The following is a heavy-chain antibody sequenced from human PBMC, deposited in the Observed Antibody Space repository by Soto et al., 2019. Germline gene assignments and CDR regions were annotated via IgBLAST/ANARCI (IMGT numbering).Heavy chain of an antibody. CDR1: GLTVSGKKY. CDR3: ATWHLQEHAYAV. D-gene: IGHD4-4*01. Sequence: DVQLVESGGGLIQPGGSLRLSCAVSGLTVSGKKYVAWVRQAPGKGLEWVSGFYDLDGTYYADSLKGRFTTSGDSSRTIVYLQMNDLRPEDTAVYYCATWHLQEHAYAVWGQGTTVTVSS. CDR2: FYDLDGT. J-gene: IGHJ3*01. V-gene: IGHV3-53*01.